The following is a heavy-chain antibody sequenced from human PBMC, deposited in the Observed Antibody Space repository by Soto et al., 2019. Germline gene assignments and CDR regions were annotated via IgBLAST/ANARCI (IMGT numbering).Heavy chain of an antibody. CDR2: IYYSGST. Sequence: SETLSLTCTVSGGSISSGGYYGSWIRQHPGKGLEWIGYIYYSGSTYYNPSLKSRVTISVDTSKNQFSLKLSSVTAADTAVYYCARETGEDYGSYYFDYWGQGTLVTVSS. CDR1: GGSISSGGYY. J-gene: IGHJ4*02. V-gene: IGHV4-31*03. CDR3: ARETGEDYGSYYFDY. D-gene: IGHD4-17*01.